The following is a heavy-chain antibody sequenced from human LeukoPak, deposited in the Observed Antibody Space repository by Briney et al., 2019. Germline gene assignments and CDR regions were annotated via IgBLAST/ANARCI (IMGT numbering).Heavy chain of an antibody. CDR1: GYTFTSYY. D-gene: IGHD3-22*01. V-gene: IGHV1-2*02. Sequence: VASVKVSSTASGYTFTSYYMHWVRQAPGQGLEWMGWINPNSGGTNYAQTFQGRVTMTRDTSISTAYMELSRLRSDDTAVYYCARSRDSSGYYPYFQHWGQGNLVTVSS. CDR2: INPNSGGT. J-gene: IGHJ1*01. CDR3: ARSRDSSGYYPYFQH.